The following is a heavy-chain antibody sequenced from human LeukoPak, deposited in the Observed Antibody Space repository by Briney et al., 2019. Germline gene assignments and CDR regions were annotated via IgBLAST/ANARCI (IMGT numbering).Heavy chain of an antibody. J-gene: IGHJ4*02. CDR2: IYYSGST. CDR1: GGSISSSSYY. V-gene: IGHV4-39*01. CDR3: ASRPRSGWYN. Sequence: RASETLSLTCTVSGGSISSSSYYWGWIRQPPGKGLEWIGSIYYSGSTYYNPSLKSRATISVDTSKNQFSLKLSSVTAADTAVYYCASRPRSGWYNWGQGTLVTVSS. D-gene: IGHD6-19*01.